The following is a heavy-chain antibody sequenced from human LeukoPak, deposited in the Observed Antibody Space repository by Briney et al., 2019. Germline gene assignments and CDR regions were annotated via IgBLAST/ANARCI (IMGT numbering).Heavy chain of an antibody. CDR1: GGSFSGYY. CDR2: INHSGST. J-gene: IGHJ4*02. Sequence: PSETLSLTCAVYGGSFSGYYWSWIRQPPGKGLEWIGEINHSGSTNYNPSLKSRVTISVDTSKNQFSLKLSSVTAADTAVYYCARGTWRAFDYWGQGTLVTVSS. V-gene: IGHV4-34*01. D-gene: IGHD3-3*01. CDR3: ARGTWRAFDY.